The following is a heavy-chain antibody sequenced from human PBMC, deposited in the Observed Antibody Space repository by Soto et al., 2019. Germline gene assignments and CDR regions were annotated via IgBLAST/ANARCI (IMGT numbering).Heavy chain of an antibody. CDR2: VSGTGGSA. V-gene: IGHV3-23*01. CDR3: ARGSAYSDYDLEY. CDR1: GFTFSSYA. J-gene: IGHJ4*02. Sequence: EVQLLESGGGLVRPGGSLRLSCPAPGFTFSSYAMPWARQPQGKGLEGVSGVSGTGGSAYYADPVKGRFPISRDKSTNTLYLHMNSLRAEDTAVYYCARGSAYSDYDLEYWGQGTLVTVSS. D-gene: IGHD4-17*01.